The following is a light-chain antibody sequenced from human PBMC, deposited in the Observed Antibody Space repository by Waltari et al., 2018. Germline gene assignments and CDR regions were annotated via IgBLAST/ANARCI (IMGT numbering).Light chain of an antibody. CDR1: NPDTEKQN. V-gene: IGLV1-44*01. CDR2: KNN. CDR3: CSYAGSRTYVV. J-gene: IGLJ2*01. Sequence: QSVVTQPPSASGAPGQRVTIPCSASNPDTEKQNVCWYQQFPGLAPKLLIYKNNQRPSGVSNRFSGSKSGNTASLTISGLQAEDEADYYCCSYAGSRTYVVFGGGTKLTVL.